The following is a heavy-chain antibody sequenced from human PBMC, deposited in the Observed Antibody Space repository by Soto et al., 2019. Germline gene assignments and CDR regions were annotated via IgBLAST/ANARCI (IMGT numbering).Heavy chain of an antibody. V-gene: IGHV1-18*01. J-gene: IGHJ6*02. CDR3: ATGGNCSSTSCYAQGTYYYDYGMDV. Sequence: QVQLVQSGAEVKKPGASVKVSCKASGYTFTSYGISWVRQAPGQGLEWMGWISAYNGNTNYAQKLQGRVTMTTDTSTSTAYMELRSLRSDDTAVYYCATGGNCSSTSCYAQGTYYYDYGMDVWGQGTTVTVSS. D-gene: IGHD2-2*01. CDR1: GYTFTSYG. CDR2: ISAYNGNT.